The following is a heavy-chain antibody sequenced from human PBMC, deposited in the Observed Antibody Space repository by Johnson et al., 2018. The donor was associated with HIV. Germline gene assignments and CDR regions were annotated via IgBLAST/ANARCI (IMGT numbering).Heavy chain of an antibody. Sequence: QVQLVESGGGVVQPGRSLRLYCAASGFTFSSYAMHWVRQAPGKGLEWVAVISYDEKNKYYADSVKGRFTMSRDNSKNTVYLQMNSLRVEDTAVYYCTKDGQPYYNFWSASPDVFDIWGQGTMVSVSS. CDR2: ISYDEKNK. V-gene: IGHV3-30*04. CDR3: TKDGQPYYNFWSASPDVFDI. D-gene: IGHD3-3*01. CDR1: GFTFSSYA. J-gene: IGHJ3*02.